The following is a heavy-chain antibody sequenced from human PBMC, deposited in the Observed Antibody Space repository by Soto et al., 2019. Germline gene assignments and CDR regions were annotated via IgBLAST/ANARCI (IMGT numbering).Heavy chain of an antibody. D-gene: IGHD3-22*01. CDR2: IYSGGIT. V-gene: IGHV3-53*01. J-gene: IGHJ5*02. CDR1: GFTVSSNY. Sequence: GGSLRLSCAASGFTVSSNYMSWVRQAPGKELEWVSIIYSGGITYYADSVKGRFTISRDNSKNTLYLQMNSLRAEDTAVYYCARGPDDSSGYYYGYFDPWGPGTLVTGSS. CDR3: ARGPDDSSGYYYGYFDP.